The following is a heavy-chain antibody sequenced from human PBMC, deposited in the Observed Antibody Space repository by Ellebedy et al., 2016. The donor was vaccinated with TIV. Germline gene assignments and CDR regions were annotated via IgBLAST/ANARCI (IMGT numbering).Heavy chain of an antibody. CDR3: ATARDTYPLRPLYGMDV. Sequence: ASVKVSCKVSGYTLTELSMHWVRQAPGKGLEWMGGFDPEDGETIYAQKFQGRVTMTEDTSTDTAYMELSSLRSEDTAVYYCATARDTYPLRPLYGMDVWGQGTTVTVSS. CDR2: FDPEDGET. CDR1: GYTLTELS. V-gene: IGHV1-24*01. J-gene: IGHJ6*02. D-gene: IGHD3-16*01.